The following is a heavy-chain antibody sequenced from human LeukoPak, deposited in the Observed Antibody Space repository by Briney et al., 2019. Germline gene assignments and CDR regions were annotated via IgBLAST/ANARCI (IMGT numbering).Heavy chain of an antibody. CDR2: IHTSGDT. D-gene: IGHD4-17*01. V-gene: IGHV3-53*01. Sequence: RGSLRLSCAASGLTGSHNYVSWVRQAPGKGLEWVSAIHTSGDTCYADSVKGRFTISRDTSKNTLYLQINSLGVEDTAVYYCIVFGDSNHWGQGTLVTVSS. CDR3: IVFGDSNH. J-gene: IGHJ5*02. CDR1: GLTGSHNY.